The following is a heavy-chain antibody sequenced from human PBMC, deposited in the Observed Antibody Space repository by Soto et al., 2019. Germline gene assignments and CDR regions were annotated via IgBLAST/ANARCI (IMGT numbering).Heavy chain of an antibody. CDR3: AREYGSSGYYDWFDP. CDR1: GYTFTSYY. J-gene: IGHJ5*02. CDR2: INPSGGST. D-gene: IGHD3-22*01. V-gene: IGHV1-46*01. Sequence: GASVKVSCKASGYTFTSYYMHWVRQAPGQGLEWMGIINPSGGSTSYAQKFQGRVTMTRDTSTSTVYMELSSLRSEDTAVYYCAREYGSSGYYDWFDPWGQGTLIPVSS.